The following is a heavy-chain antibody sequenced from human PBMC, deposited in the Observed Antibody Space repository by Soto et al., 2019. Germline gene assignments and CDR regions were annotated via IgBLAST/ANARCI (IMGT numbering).Heavy chain of an antibody. J-gene: IGHJ4*02. CDR3: ARDKITAHFHY. Sequence: QVQLQQWGAGLLKPSETLSLTCAVYGGSFSGYYWTWIRQPPGTGLEWIGEINHSGSTNYNPSLKKRITISVNTPKNQFSPKLTAVTAADTAVYYCARDKITAHFHYWGQRNLVTVPS. D-gene: IGHD3-10*01. CDR1: GGSFSGYY. V-gene: IGHV4-34*01. CDR2: INHSGST.